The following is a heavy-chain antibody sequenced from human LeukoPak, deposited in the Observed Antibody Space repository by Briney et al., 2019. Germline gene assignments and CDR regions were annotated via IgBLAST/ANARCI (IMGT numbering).Heavy chain of an antibody. CDR3: ARESVLYSSSLFDY. CDR2: IYYSGST. CDR1: GGSISSYY. Sequence: SETLSLTCTVSGGSISSYYWSWIRQPPGKGLEWIGYIYYSGSTNYNPSLKSRVTISVDTSKNQFSLKLSSVTAADTAVYYCARESVLYSSSLFDYWGQGTLVTVSS. V-gene: IGHV4-59*01. J-gene: IGHJ4*02. D-gene: IGHD6-6*01.